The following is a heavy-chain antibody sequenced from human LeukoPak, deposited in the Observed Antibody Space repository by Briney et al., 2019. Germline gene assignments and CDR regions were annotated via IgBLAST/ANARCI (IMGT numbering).Heavy chain of an antibody. V-gene: IGHV3-53*01. CDR1: GFTVSSNY. CDR3: ARDVAGLWFGESYFDY. Sequence: GGSLRLSCAASGFTVSSNYMSWVRQAPGKGLEWVSVIYSGGSTYYADSVKGRFTISRDNSKNTLYLQMNSLRAEDTAVYYCARDVAGLWFGESYFDYWGQGTLVTVSS. CDR2: IYSGGST. J-gene: IGHJ4*02. D-gene: IGHD3-10*01.